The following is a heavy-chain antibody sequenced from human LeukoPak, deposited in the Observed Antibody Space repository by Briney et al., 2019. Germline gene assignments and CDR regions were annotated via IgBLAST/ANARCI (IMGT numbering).Heavy chain of an antibody. J-gene: IGHJ4*02. V-gene: IGHV1-69*05. CDR3: ARVSHCSSTSCYLFDY. Sequence: ASVKVSCKASGVTFSSYAISWVRQAPGQGLECMGGIIPIFGTANYAQKFQGRVTITTDESTSTAYMELSSLRSEDTAVYYCARVSHCSSTSCYLFDYWGQGTLVTVSS. D-gene: IGHD2-2*01. CDR2: IIPIFGTA. CDR1: GVTFSSYA.